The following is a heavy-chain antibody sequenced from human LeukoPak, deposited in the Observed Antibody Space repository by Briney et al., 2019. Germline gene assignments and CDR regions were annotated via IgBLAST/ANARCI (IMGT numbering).Heavy chain of an antibody. J-gene: IGHJ6*02. CDR1: GFTFSSYW. CDR3: AVDYGDYVYYYGMDV. CDR2: IKQDGSEK. V-gene: IGHV3-7*03. Sequence: AGGSLRLSCAASGFTFSSYWMSWVRQAPGKGLEWVANIKQDGSEKYYVDSVKGRFTISRDNSKNTLYLQMNSLRAEDTAVYYCAVDYGDYVYYYGMDVWGQGTTVTVSS. D-gene: IGHD4-17*01.